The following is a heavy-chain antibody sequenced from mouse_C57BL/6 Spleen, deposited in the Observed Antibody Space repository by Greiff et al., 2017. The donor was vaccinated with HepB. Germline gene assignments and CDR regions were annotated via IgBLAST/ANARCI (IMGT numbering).Heavy chain of an antibody. D-gene: IGHD2-12*01. J-gene: IGHJ4*01. CDR1: GFSLTSYA. CDR3: ARAYYSDYYAMDY. V-gene: IGHV2-9-1*01. Sequence: VKLQESGPGLVAPSQSLSITCTVSGFSLTSYAISWVRQPPGKGLEWLGVIWTGGGTNYNSALKSRLSISKDNSKSQVFLKMNSLQTDDTARYYCARAYYSDYYAMDYWGQGTSVTVSS. CDR2: IWTGGGT.